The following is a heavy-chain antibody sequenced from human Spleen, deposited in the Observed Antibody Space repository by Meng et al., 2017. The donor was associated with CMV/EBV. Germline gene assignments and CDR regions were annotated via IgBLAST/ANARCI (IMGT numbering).Heavy chain of an antibody. J-gene: IGHJ4*02. D-gene: IGHD7-27*01. CDR3: ARDDNWGPDY. CDR2: IHPNPGGT. V-gene: IGHV1-2*02. Sequence: VSCKASGYTFTGHYMHWVRQAPGQGLEWMGWIHPNPGGTNYAQNFQGRVTMTRDTSIRTVYMELSSLRSDDTAIYYCARDDNWGPDYWGQGTLVTVSS. CDR1: GYTFTGHY.